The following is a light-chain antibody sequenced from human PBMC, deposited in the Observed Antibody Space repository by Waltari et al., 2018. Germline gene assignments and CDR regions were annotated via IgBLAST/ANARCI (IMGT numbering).Light chain of an antibody. CDR1: TSNIGNYY. Sequence: QSVLTQPPSVSAAPGQKVTISCSRGTSNIGNYYVSWYQHLPGAAPKLLIYDNDKRPSGIPDRFSASRSGTSATLGITGLQIGDEADYYCATWDNSLTDVVFGGGTKLTVL. CDR2: DND. CDR3: ATWDNSLTDVV. J-gene: IGLJ2*01. V-gene: IGLV1-51*01.